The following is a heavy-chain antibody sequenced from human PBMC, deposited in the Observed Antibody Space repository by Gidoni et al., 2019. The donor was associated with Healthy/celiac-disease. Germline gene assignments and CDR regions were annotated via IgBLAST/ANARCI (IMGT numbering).Heavy chain of an antibody. D-gene: IGHD3-22*01. J-gene: IGHJ4*02. Sequence: EVQLVESGGGLVQPGGSLRLSCAASGFTVSSYWMSWVRQAPGKGLEWVANIKQDGSEKYYVDSVKGRFTTSRDNAKNSLYLQMNSLRAEDTAVYYGARGTPYYDYWGQGTLVTVSS. CDR3: ARGTPYYDY. CDR2: IKQDGSEK. V-gene: IGHV3-7*03. CDR1: GFTVSSYW.